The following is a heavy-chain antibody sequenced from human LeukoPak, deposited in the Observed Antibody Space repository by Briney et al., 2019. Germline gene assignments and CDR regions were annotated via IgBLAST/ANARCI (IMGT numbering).Heavy chain of an antibody. CDR3: ARGPSPVIVVVPAAIVGDY. CDR2: IPNDRRNN. D-gene: IGHD2-2*02. CDR1: GFTFNYYG. V-gene: IGHV3-30*03. Sequence: GRSLRLSCEASGFTFNYYGMHWLRQAPGKGLEWVAVIPNDRRNNYYADSVKGRFTISRDNFKNTLYLQMNSLRAEDTAVYYCARGPSPVIVVVPAAIVGDYWGQGTLVTVSS. J-gene: IGHJ4*02.